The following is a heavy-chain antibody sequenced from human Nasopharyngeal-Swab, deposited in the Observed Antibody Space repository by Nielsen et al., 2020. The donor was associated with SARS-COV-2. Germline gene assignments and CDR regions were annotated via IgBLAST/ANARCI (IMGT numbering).Heavy chain of an antibody. V-gene: IGHV3-30*04. CDR1: RFTFSSYA. J-gene: IGHJ4*02. CDR3: AKEGVVGATTGVAY. CDR2: ISYDGSNK. Sequence: SLTISCAASRFTFSSYAMHWVRQAPGTGLEWVAVISYDGSNKYYADSVKGRFTISRDNSKNTLYLQMNSLRAEDTAVYYCAKEGVVGATTGVAYWGQGTLVTVSS. D-gene: IGHD1-26*01.